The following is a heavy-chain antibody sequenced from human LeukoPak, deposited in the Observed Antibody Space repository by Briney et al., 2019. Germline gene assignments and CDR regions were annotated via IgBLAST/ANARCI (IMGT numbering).Heavy chain of an antibody. V-gene: IGHV1-46*01. D-gene: IGHD1-1*01. CDR3: ARGNDGWPHYYYYFMDV. CDR2: SNPGGGAT. CDR1: GDTFINDY. Sequence: ASVKVSCKASGDTFINDYIHWVRQAPGQGLEWMGGSNPGGGATTYAQKFQGRVTMTRDMSTSTVYMELRSLRSADTAVYYCARGNDGWPHYYYYFMDVWGKGTTVTVSS. J-gene: IGHJ6*03.